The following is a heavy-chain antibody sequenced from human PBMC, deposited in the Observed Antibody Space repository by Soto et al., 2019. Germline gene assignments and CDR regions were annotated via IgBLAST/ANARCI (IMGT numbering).Heavy chain of an antibody. CDR3: ARDNSSSWYGQTNWFDP. CDR2: IWYDGSNK. J-gene: IGHJ5*02. V-gene: IGHV3-33*01. D-gene: IGHD6-13*01. Sequence: QVQLVESGGGVVQPGRSLRLSCAASGFTFSSYGMHWVRQAPGKGLEWVAVIWYDGSNKYYADSVKDRFTISRDNSKNTLYLQMNSLRAEDTAVYYCARDNSSSWYGQTNWFDPWGQGTLVTVSS. CDR1: GFTFSSYG.